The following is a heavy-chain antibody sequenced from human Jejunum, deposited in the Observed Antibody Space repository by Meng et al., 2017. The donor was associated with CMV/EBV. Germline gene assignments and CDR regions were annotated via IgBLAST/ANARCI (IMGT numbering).Heavy chain of an antibody. J-gene: IGHJ4*02. Sequence: YSLHSMNWVRQAPGKGLEWVAYIGGSGSSIYYADSVKGRFTISRDKAKNSLSLQMNSLRAEDTAVYYCAGDEKGFGHLFSWGQGTLVTVSS. V-gene: IGHV3-48*01. CDR2: IGGSGSSI. CDR3: AGDEKGFGHLFS. D-gene: IGHD3-10*01. CDR1: YSLHS.